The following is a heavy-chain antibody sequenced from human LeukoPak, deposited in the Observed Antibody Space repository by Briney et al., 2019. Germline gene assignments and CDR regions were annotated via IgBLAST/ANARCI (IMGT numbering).Heavy chain of an antibody. V-gene: IGHV3-43*01. J-gene: IGHJ4*02. CDR1: GFDFGDYT. CDR3: ARDIYDSGDFRGDF. Sequence: PGGSLRLSCAVSGFDFGDYTMHWVRQPPGKGLEWVSLISWNSGSIKYTESVKGRFTISRDNSKNSLYLQMSSLRTEDTALYYCARDIYDSGDFRGDFWGQGTLATVSS. CDR2: ISWNSGSI. D-gene: IGHD3-22*01.